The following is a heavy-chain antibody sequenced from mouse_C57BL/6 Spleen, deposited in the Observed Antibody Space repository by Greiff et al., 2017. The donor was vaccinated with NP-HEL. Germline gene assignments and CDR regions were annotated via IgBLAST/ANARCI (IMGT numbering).Heavy chain of an antibody. V-gene: IGHV1-82*01. D-gene: IGHD2-5*01. Sequence: VQLQESGPELVKPGASVEISCKASGYAFSSSWMNWVKQRPGKGLEWIGRIYPGDGDTNYNGKFKGKATLTADKSSSTAYMQLSSLTSEDSAVYFCANSNYGGWYFDVWGTGTTVTVSS. CDR1: GYAFSSSW. J-gene: IGHJ1*03. CDR3: ANSNYGGWYFDV. CDR2: IYPGDGDT.